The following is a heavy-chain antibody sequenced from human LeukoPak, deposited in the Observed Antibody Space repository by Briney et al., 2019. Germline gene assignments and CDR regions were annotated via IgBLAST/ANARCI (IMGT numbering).Heavy chain of an antibody. CDR1: GYTFTSYY. J-gene: IGHJ5*02. Sequence: ASVKVSCKASGYTFTSYYMHWVRQAPGQGLEWMGIINPSGGSTSYAQKFQGRVTMTRDTSTSTVYMELSSLISEDTAVYYCARVKYSSGWYNWFDPWGQGTLVTVSS. CDR3: ARVKYSSGWYNWFDP. D-gene: IGHD6-19*01. V-gene: IGHV1-46*01. CDR2: INPSGGST.